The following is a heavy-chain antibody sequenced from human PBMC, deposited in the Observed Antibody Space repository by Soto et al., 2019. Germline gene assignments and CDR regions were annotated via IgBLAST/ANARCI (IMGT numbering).Heavy chain of an antibody. Sequence: QVQLQESGPGLVKTSETLSLTCTVSGGSISSYYWSWIRQPPGKGLEWIGYIYYSGSTNYNPSLKSRVTISVDTSKNQFSLKLSSVTAADTAVYYCARVYMVRGAFDYWGQGTLVTVSS. CDR2: IYYSGST. V-gene: IGHV4-59*01. CDR1: GGSISSYY. J-gene: IGHJ4*02. D-gene: IGHD3-10*01. CDR3: ARVYMVRGAFDY.